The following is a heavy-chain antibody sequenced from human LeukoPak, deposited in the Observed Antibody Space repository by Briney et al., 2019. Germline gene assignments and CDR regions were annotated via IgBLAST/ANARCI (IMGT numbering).Heavy chain of an antibody. D-gene: IGHD6-19*01. CDR1: GFTFSSYA. Sequence: GGSLRLSCAASGFTFSSYAMHWVRQAPGKGLEYVSAISSNGGSTYYANSVKGRFTISRDNSKNTLYLQMGSLRAEDMAVYYCASSGYSSGWYEDNWFDPWGQGTLVTVSS. V-gene: IGHV3-64*01. CDR3: ASSGYSSGWYEDNWFDP. J-gene: IGHJ5*02. CDR2: ISSNGGST.